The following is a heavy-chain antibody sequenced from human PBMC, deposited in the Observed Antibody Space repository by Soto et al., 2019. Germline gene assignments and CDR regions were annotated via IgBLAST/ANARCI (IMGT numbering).Heavy chain of an antibody. J-gene: IGHJ6*02. D-gene: IGHD3-10*01. CDR3: ARGRGSGSSFYYYGMDV. V-gene: IGHV4-59*01. CDR2: IYYSGST. CDR1: GGSISSYY. Sequence: SETLSLTCTVSGGSISSYYWSLIRQPALKGLEWIEYIYYSGSTNYNPSLKSRVTISVDTSKNQFSLKLSSVTAADTAVYYCARGRGSGSSFYYYGMDVWGQGTTVTVSS.